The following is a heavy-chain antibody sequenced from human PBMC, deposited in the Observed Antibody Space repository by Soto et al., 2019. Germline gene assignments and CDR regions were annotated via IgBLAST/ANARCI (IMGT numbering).Heavy chain of an antibody. CDR2: IYSGGSA. V-gene: IGHV3-66*04. D-gene: IGHD5-18*01. J-gene: IGHJ4*02. CDR3: ASHGYSYGGGYFDY. Sequence: EVQLVESGGGLVQPGGSLRLSCAASGFTVSSNYMSWVRQAPGKGLEWVSVIYSGGSAYYADSVKGRFTISRDNSKNTRYLQMNSLRAEDTAVYYCASHGYSYGGGYFDYWGQGTLVTVSS. CDR1: GFTVSSNY.